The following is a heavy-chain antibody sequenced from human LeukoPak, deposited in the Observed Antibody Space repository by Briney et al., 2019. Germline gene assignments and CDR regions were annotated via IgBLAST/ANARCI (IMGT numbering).Heavy chain of an antibody. Sequence: SETLSLTCTVSDDSISTNNYYWSWIRQPPGKGLEWIGEIYYSGRANYNPSLKSRVTISVDMSKNQFSLKLTSVTAADTAVYYCARNKPTEIRPFESWGQGTLVSVSS. V-gene: IGHV4-61*01. CDR3: ARNKPTEIRPFES. J-gene: IGHJ4*02. D-gene: IGHD5-24*01. CDR1: DDSISTNNYY. CDR2: IYYSGRA.